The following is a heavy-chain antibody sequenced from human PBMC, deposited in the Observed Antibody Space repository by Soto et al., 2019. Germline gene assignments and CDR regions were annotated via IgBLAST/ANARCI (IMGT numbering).Heavy chain of an antibody. Sequence: SVKVSCEASGGTISSNAISWVRQAPGQGLEWMGGIIPIFGTANYAQKFQGRVTITADESTSTAYMKLSSLRSEDTAVYYCARVRVPEGYYYVMYAWGQRTTVTVSS. CDR2: IIPIFGTA. CDR3: ARVRVPEGYYYVMYA. D-gene: IGHD2-2*01. V-gene: IGHV1-69*13. CDR1: GGTISSNA. J-gene: IGHJ6*02.